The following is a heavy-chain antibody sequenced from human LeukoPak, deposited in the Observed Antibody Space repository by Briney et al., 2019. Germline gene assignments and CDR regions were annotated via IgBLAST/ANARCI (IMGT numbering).Heavy chain of an antibody. CDR2: IIPIFGTA. J-gene: IGHJ4*02. D-gene: IGHD2-2*01. Sequence: GASVKVSCKASGGTFSSYAISWVRQAPGQGLEWMGWIIPIFGTANYAQKFQGRVTITADESTSTAYMELSSLRSEDTAVYYCARVGCSSTSCYPNFDYWGQGTLVTVSS. V-gene: IGHV1-69*13. CDR3: ARVGCSSTSCYPNFDY. CDR1: GGTFSSYA.